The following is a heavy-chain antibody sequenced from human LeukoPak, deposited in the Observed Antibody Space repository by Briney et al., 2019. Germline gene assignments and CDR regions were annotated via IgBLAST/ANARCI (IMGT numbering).Heavy chain of an antibody. Sequence: GESLKISCQGSGQSFTSYWIGWVRQMPGKDLEWVGIIYPSDSDTRYSPSFQGQVTISADKSISTAYLQWSSLKASDTAMYFCARRSSGWSFNYWGQGALVTVSS. D-gene: IGHD6-19*01. V-gene: IGHV5-51*01. J-gene: IGHJ4*02. CDR2: IYPSDSDT. CDR3: ARRSSGWSFNY. CDR1: GQSFTSYW.